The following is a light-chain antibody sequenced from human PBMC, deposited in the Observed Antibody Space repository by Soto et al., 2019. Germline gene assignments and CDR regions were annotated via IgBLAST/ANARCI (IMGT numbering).Light chain of an antibody. CDR2: KTS. V-gene: IGKV1-5*03. Sequence: DIQMTQSPSTLSASVGDRVTIACRASQTISSWVAWYQQKPGKAPRLLIYKTSSLESGVPSRFSGSGSGTEFTLTISGLQPDDFATYYCQHYNDYVVWTFGQGTKVDIK. CDR1: QTISSW. CDR3: QHYNDYVVWT. J-gene: IGKJ1*01.